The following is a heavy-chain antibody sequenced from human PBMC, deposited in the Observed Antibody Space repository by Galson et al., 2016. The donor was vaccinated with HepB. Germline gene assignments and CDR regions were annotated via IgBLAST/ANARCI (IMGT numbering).Heavy chain of an antibody. CDR1: GLTFSSYG. D-gene: IGHD2-15*01. V-gene: IGHV3-23*01. CDR2: ISGSGGST. CDR3: ARDHPVRFGGPDGFHFYGMDV. Sequence: SLRLSCAASGLTFSSYGMTWVRQAPGKGLEWVSSISGSGGSTYYADSVKGRFTISRDNSKNSLYLHMDSLRVGDTAVYYCARDHPVRFGGPDGFHFYGMDVWGQGTTVTVSS. J-gene: IGHJ6*02.